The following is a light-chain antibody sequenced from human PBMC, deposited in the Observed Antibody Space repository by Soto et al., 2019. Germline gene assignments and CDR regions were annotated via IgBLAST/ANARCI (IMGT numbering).Light chain of an antibody. Sequence: SYELTQPPSVSVSPGQTASITCSGDKLGDKYACWYQQKSGQSPVLVIYQDNKRPSAIPERFSGSNAGNTATLTISGTQAMDEADYYCQAWDNSTVVVGGGTQLTVL. CDR1: KLGDKY. CDR2: QDN. V-gene: IGLV3-1*01. J-gene: IGLJ2*01. CDR3: QAWDNSTVV.